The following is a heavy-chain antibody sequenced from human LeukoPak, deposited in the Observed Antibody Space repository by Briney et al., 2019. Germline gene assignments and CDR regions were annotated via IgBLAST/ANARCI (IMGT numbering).Heavy chain of an antibody. V-gene: IGHV3-66*04. D-gene: IGHD2-8*02. CDR3: ARLTGGNGLGV. Sequence: GGSLRLSCAASGFTVSNNYMTWVRQAPGKGLEWVSVIYSGNRTKYADSVKGRFIISRDNSKNTLLFQVNSLRAEDTAVYYCARLTGGNGLGVWGQGTTVTVS. CDR2: IYSGNRT. CDR1: GFTVSNNY. J-gene: IGHJ6*02.